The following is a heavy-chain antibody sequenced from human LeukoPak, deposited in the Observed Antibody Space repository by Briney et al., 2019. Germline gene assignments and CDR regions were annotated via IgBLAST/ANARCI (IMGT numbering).Heavy chain of an antibody. CDR1: GITFSSYS. V-gene: IGHV3-21*01. CDR3: ARSGGAYKPFDL. Sequence: GGSLRLSCAASGITFSSYSMNWVRQAPGKGLEWVSCISSGSSYIYYADSVKGRFTISRDNAKNSLYLRMTSLRAEDTAVYYCARSGGAYKPFDLWGQGTLVTVSS. CDR2: ISSGSSYI. D-gene: IGHD2-15*01. J-gene: IGHJ4*02.